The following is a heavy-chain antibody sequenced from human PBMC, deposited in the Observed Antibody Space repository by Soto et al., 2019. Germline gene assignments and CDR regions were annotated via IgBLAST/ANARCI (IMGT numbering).Heavy chain of an antibody. V-gene: IGHV3-33*01. Sequence: QVHLVESGGGVVQPGRSLRLSCAASGFTFSTYGMHWVRQAPGKGLEWVALIWNHGREDSYADSVKGRFTISRDNSKNTLGLRRNRLRADDTAVYYCVRGPWLVGDVTSFDYWGQGSLVTVSS. CDR3: VRGPWLVGDVTSFDY. CDR1: GFTFSTYG. J-gene: IGHJ4*02. D-gene: IGHD6-19*01. CDR2: IWNHGRED.